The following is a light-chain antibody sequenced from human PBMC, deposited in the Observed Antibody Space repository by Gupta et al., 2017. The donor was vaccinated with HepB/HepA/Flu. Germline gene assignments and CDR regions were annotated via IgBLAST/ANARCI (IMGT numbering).Light chain of an antibody. Sequence: SYDVAQPRSVSVSPGQTDTITCSADKMEDKDASWYQQKPGQSPVVVIYQDNKRPSGIPDRFSGSNSGNTATLTISGAQAMDEADYYCQTWDNRIVVFGGGTKLTVL. J-gene: IGLJ3*02. CDR1: KMEDKD. CDR2: QDN. CDR3: QTWDNRIVV. V-gene: IGLV3-1*01.